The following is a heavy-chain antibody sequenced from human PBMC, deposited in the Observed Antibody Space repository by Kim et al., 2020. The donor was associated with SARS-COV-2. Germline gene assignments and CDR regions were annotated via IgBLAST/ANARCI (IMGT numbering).Heavy chain of an antibody. Sequence: NPPLQSRVTISVDTSKNQFSLKLSSVTAAATAVYYCARVKEGYTSGWYEDYWGQGTLVTVSS. CDR3: ARVKEGYTSGWYEDY. J-gene: IGHJ4*02. V-gene: IGHV4-59*01. D-gene: IGHD6-19*01.